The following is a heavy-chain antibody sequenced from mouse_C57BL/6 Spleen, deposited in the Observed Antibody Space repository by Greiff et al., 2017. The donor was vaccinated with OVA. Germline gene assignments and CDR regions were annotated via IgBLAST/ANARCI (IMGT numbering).Heavy chain of an antibody. CDR2: IDPSDSET. D-gene: IGHD1-1*01. V-gene: IGHV1-52*01. CDR1: GYTFTSYW. J-gene: IGHJ2*01. CDR3: ARGLTTVVSFDY. Sequence: QVQLKQPGAELVRPGSSVKLSCKASGYTFTSYWMHWVKQRPIQGLEWIGNIDPSDSETHYNQKFKDKATLTVDKSSSTAYMQLSSLTSEDSAVYYCARGLTTVVSFDYWGQGTTLTVSS.